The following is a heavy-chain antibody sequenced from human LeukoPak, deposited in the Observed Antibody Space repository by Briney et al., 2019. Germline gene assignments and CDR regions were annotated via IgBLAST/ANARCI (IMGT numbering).Heavy chain of an antibody. CDR1: GFTVSSNS. J-gene: IGHJ4*02. CDR3: AKETLSGYVW. D-gene: IGHD5-12*01. V-gene: IGHV3-53*01. CDR2: IYSDNT. Sequence: GGSLRLSCTVSGFTVSSNSMSWVRQAPGKGLEWVSFIYSDNTHYSDSVKGRFTISRDNSKNTLYLQMNSLRAEDTAVYYCAKETLSGYVWWGQGTLVTVSS.